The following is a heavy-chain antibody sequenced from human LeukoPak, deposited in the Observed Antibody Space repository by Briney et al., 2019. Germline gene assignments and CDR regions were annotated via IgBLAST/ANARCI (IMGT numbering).Heavy chain of an antibody. CDR3: ASALGYCSGGRCYLEYFQH. CDR2: INPNSGGT. CDR1: GYTFTGYY. J-gene: IGHJ1*01. Sequence: GASVKVSCKASGYTFTGYYMHWVRQAPGQGLEWMGWINPNSGGTNYAQKFQGRVTMTRDTSIRTAYMELSRLRSDDTAVYYCASALGYCSGGRCYLEYFQHWGQGTLVTVSS. D-gene: IGHD2-15*01. V-gene: IGHV1-2*02.